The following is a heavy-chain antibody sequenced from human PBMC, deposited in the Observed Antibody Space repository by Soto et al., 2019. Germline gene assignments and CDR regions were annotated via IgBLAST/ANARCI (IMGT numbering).Heavy chain of an antibody. CDR2: IYYSGST. Sequence: SETLSLTCTVSGCYISSSGYYLGWIRQPPGKGLEWIGSIYYSGSTYYNPSLKSRVTISVDTSKNQFSLKLSSVTAADTAVYYCAIAGPYYDFWSGPRHYYFDYWGQGTLVTVSS. J-gene: IGHJ4*02. D-gene: IGHD3-3*01. V-gene: IGHV4-39*01. CDR3: AIAGPYYDFWSGPRHYYFDY. CDR1: GCYISSSGYY.